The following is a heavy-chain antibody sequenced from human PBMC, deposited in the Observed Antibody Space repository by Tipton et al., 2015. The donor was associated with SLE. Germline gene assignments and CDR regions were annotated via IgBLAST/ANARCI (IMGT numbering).Heavy chain of an antibody. J-gene: IGHJ3*02. Sequence: TLSLTCTVSGGSISSYYWSWIRQPPGKGLEWIGYIYYSGSANYNPSLKSRVTISVDTSKNQFSLKLSSVTAADTAVYYCARGRFPAAGTAFDIWGQGTMVTVSS. CDR1: GGSISSYY. D-gene: IGHD6-13*01. CDR3: ARGRFPAAGTAFDI. V-gene: IGHV4-59*12. CDR2: IYYSGSA.